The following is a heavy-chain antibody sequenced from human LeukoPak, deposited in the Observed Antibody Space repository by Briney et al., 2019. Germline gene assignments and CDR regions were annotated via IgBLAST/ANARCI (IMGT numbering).Heavy chain of an antibody. D-gene: IGHD2-15*01. CDR1: GYTLTELS. V-gene: IGHV1-24*01. CDR3: ATTYPVVVVAAPPAFDI. CDR2: FDPEDGET. J-gene: IGHJ3*02. Sequence: ASVKVSCKVSGYTLTELSMHWARQAPGKGLEWMGGFDPEDGETIYAQEFQGRVTMTEDTSTDTAYMELSSLRSEDTAVYYCATTYPVVVVAAPPAFDIWGQGTMVTVSS.